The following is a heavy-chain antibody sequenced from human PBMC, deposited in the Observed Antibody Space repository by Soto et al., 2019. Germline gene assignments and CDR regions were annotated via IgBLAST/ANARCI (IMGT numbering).Heavy chain of an antibody. Sequence: ASGKVSCKASGYTFSSYAMHWVRQAPGQRLEWMGWINAGYGNTKSSQKFQDRVTISRDTSASTAYMELTSLRSEDAAVYYCARDTGDGTFDFWGQGTLLTVSS. J-gene: IGHJ4*02. D-gene: IGHD7-27*01. CDR3: ARDTGDGTFDF. CDR2: INAGYGNT. V-gene: IGHV1-3*01. CDR1: GYTFSSYA.